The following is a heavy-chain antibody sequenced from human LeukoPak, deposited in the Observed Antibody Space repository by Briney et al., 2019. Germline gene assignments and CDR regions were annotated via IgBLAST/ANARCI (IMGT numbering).Heavy chain of an antibody. V-gene: IGHV3-23*01. CDR2: ISGSGGST. D-gene: IGHD3-22*01. Sequence: PGGSLRLSCAASGFTFSSYAMSWVRQAPGKGLEWVSAISGSGGSTYYADSVKGRFTISRDNSKNTLYLQVNSLRAEDTAVYYCAKDLTYYYDSSGYMDVWGKGTTVTVSS. CDR3: AKDLTYYYDSSGYMDV. J-gene: IGHJ6*03. CDR1: GFTFSSYA.